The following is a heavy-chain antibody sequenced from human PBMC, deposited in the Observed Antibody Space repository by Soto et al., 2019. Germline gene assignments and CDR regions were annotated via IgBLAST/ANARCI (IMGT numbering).Heavy chain of an antibody. J-gene: IGHJ6*02. CDR1: GDSVSSNSAA. Sequence: SQTLSLTCAISGDSVSSNSAAWNWLRQSPSRGLEWLGRTYYRSNKWFTDYAVSVKSRMTINSDTSKNQFSLQLNSVTPEDTAVYYCARVLDCSNGVCYYFGMDVWGQGTTVTVS. CDR2: TYYRSNKWFT. V-gene: IGHV6-1*01. CDR3: ARVLDCSNGVCYYFGMDV. D-gene: IGHD2-8*01.